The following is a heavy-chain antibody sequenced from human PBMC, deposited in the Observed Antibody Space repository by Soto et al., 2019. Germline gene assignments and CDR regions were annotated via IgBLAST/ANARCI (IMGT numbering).Heavy chain of an antibody. CDR2: ISAYNGNT. D-gene: IGHD2-2*01. J-gene: IGHJ4*02. V-gene: IGHV1-18*04. CDR1: GYTFTSYG. Sequence: ASVKVSCKASGYTFTSYGISWVRQAPGQGLEWMGWISAYNGNTNYAQKLQGRVTMTTDTSTSTAYMELRSLRSDDTAVYYCARDLNRYCSSTSCQYFDYWGQGTLVTV. CDR3: ARDLNRYCSSTSCQYFDY.